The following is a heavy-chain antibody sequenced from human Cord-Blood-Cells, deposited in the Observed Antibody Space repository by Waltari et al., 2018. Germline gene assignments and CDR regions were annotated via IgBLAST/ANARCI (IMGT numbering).Heavy chain of an antibody. CDR3: ARSYSFYGSGSYYNWFDP. CDR1: GGSISSYY. D-gene: IGHD3-10*01. CDR2: IYYSGST. V-gene: IGHV4-59*01. J-gene: IGHJ5*02. Sequence: QVQLQESGPGLVKPSETLSLTCTVSGGSISSYYWSWIRQPPGKGLEWIGYIYYSGSTNSNPSLKSRVTISVDTSKNQFSLKLSSVTAADTAVYYCARSYSFYGSGSYYNWFDPWGQGTLVTVSS.